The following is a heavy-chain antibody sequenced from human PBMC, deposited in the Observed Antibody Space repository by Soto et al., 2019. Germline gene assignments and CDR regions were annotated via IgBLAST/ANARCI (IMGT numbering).Heavy chain of an antibody. J-gene: IGHJ4*02. CDR1: GDTFSSYA. CDR3: AREAGDYGHPYFDY. Sequence: QLVQSGPEVKKPGSSVKVSCKSVGDTFSSYAVSWVRQAPGQGLEWMGGIIPTFGTVNYAQKFQGRATITADESTRPSYMELSSLKSEATAVYYCAREAGDYGHPYFDYWGQGTLISVSS. V-gene: IGHV1-69*01. D-gene: IGHD3-10*01. CDR2: IIPTFGTV.